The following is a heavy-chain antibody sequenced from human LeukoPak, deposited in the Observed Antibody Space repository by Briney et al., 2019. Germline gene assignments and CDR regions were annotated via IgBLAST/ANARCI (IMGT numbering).Heavy chain of an antibody. D-gene: IGHD5-18*01. CDR3: AKGVVSYGYGYFDY. Sequence: ASVKVSCKASGYTFTSYGISWVRQAPGQGLEWMGWISAYNGNTNYAQKLQGKVTMTTDTSTSTAYMELRSLRSDDTAVYYCAKGVVSYGYGYFDYWGQGTLVTVSS. V-gene: IGHV1-18*01. CDR1: GYTFTSYG. J-gene: IGHJ4*02. CDR2: ISAYNGNT.